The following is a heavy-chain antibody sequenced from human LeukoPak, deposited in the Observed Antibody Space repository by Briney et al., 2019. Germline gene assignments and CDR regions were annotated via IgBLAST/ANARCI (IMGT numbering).Heavy chain of an antibody. D-gene: IGHD6-13*01. CDR3: ATPSIAAAGTPYCYYYGMDV. J-gene: IGHJ6*02. V-gene: IGHV4-39*01. Sequence: SETLSLTCTVSGGSISSSSYYWGWIRQPPGKGLEWIGSIYYSGSTYYNPSLKSRVTISVDTSKNQFSLKLSSVTAADTAVYYCATPSIAAAGTPYCYYYGMDVWGQGTTVTVSS. CDR2: IYYSGST. CDR1: GGSISSSSYY.